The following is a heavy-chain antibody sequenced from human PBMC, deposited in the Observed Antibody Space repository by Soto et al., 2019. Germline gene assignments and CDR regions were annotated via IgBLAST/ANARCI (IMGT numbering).Heavy chain of an antibody. CDR3: ARDGARIDSSGKFDY. V-gene: IGHV3-33*01. CDR1: GFKFTDYG. D-gene: IGHD3-22*01. Sequence: QVQFVESGGGVVQPGRSLRLSCVASGFKFTDYGLNWVRQTPGKGLEWVAIRWFDGSIAYYAESVKGRFTISRDDSRNTVYLHMNSLRGEETAMYYCARDGARIDSSGKFDYWGQGTQVTVSS. J-gene: IGHJ4*02. CDR2: RWFDGSIA.